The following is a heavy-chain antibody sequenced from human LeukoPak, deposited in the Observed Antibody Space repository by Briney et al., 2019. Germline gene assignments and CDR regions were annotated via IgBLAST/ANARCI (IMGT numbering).Heavy chain of an antibody. J-gene: IGHJ5*02. Sequence: SVKVSCKASGGTFSSYAISWVRQAPGQGLEWMGGIIPIFGTANYAQKFQGRVTITADESTSTAYMELSSLRSEDTAGYSCARAMKLVGTYNWFEPWGQGTLVNVSS. CDR2: IIPIFGTA. D-gene: IGHD1-1*01. CDR1: GGTFSSYA. CDR3: ARAMKLVGTYNWFEP. V-gene: IGHV1-69*13.